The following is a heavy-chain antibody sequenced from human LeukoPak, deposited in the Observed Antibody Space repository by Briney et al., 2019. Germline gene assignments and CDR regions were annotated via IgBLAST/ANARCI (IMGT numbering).Heavy chain of an antibody. J-gene: IGHJ6*04. CDR3: ARDLKASVVVPAAARGVDYYYGMDI. CDR1: GFTFSSYE. D-gene: IGHD2-2*01. V-gene: IGHV3-48*03. Sequence: PGGSLCLSCAASGFTFSSYELNWVRKAPGQGLDWVSYSSSSGSAIYYADSVKGRFTISRDNAKNALYLQMNSLRAEDTAVYYCARDLKASVVVPAAARGVDYYYGMDIWGKGTTVTVSS. CDR2: SSSSGSAI.